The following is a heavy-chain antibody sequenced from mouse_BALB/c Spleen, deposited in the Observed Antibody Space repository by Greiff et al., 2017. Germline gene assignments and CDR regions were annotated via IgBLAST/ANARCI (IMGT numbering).Heavy chain of an antibody. CDR1: GFTFSSFG. D-gene: IGHD4-1*01. J-gene: IGHJ4*01. CDR2: ISSGSSTI. Sequence: EVMLVESGGGLVQPGGSRKLSCAASGFTFSSFGMHWVRQAPEKGLEWVAYISSGSSTIYYADTMKGRFTISRDNPKNTLFLQMTSLRSEDTAMYYCARSGLGRGYAMDYWGQGTSVTVSS. CDR3: ARSGLGRGYAMDY. V-gene: IGHV5-17*02.